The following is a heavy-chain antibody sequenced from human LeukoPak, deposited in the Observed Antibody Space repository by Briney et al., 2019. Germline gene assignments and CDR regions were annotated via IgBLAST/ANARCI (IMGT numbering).Heavy chain of an antibody. V-gene: IGHV4-34*01. Sequence: PSETLSLTCAVYGGSFSGYYWSWTRQPPGKGLEWIGEINHSGSTNYNPSLKSRVTVSVDTSKNQFSLKLTSVTAADTAVYYCARARGTVAIDYWGQGTLVTVSS. D-gene: IGHD5-12*01. J-gene: IGHJ4*02. CDR2: INHSGST. CDR1: GGSFSGYY. CDR3: ARARGTVAIDY.